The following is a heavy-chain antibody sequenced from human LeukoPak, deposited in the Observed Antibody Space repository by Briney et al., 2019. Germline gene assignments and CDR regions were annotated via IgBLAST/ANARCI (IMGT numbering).Heavy chain of an antibody. V-gene: IGHV3-30-3*01. Sequence: GGSLRLSCAASGFTFSSYAMDWVRQAPGKGLEWVAFISYDGSNKYYADSVKGRFTISRDNSKNTLYLQMNSLRAEDTAVYYCARAIDVEWFSFDYWGQGTLVTVSS. J-gene: IGHJ4*02. CDR3: ARAIDVEWFSFDY. CDR2: ISYDGSNK. D-gene: IGHD3-3*01. CDR1: GFTFSSYA.